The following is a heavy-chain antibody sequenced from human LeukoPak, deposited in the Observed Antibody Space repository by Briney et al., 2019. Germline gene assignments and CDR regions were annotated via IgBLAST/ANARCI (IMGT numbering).Heavy chain of an antibody. D-gene: IGHD6-13*01. CDR2: IYYSGST. J-gene: IGHJ5*02. V-gene: IGHV4-59*01. CDR3: ARVLAAAGSNWFDP. Sequence: SETLSLTCTVSGGSISSYYWSGIRQPPGKGLEWIGYIYYSGSTNYNPSLKSRVTISVDTSKNQFSLKLSSVTAADTAVYYCARVLAAAGSNWFDPWGQGTLVTVSS. CDR1: GGSISSYY.